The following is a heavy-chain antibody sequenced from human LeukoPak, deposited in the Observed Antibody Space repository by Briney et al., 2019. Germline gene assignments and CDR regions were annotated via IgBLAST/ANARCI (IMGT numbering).Heavy chain of an antibody. CDR1: GYTFTSYD. CDR2: MNPNSGNT. V-gene: IGHV1-8*03. CDR3: ARRVWTGSSSSFDY. D-gene: IGHD6-6*01. J-gene: IGHJ4*02. Sequence: ASVKVSCKASGYTFTSYDINWVRQATGQGLEWMGWMNPNSGNTGYAQKFQGRVTITRNTSISTAYMELSSLRSEDTAVYYCARRVWTGSSSSFDYWGQGTLVTVSS.